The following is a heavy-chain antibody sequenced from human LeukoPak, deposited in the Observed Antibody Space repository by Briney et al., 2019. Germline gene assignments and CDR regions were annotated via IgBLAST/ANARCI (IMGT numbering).Heavy chain of an antibody. CDR1: GFTFSSYS. D-gene: IGHD6-13*01. CDR3: ARAVAAAGTGFDY. V-gene: IGHV3-21*01. J-gene: IGHJ4*02. CDR2: ISNSSSYI. Sequence: GGSLRLSCEASGFTFSSYSMNWVRQAPGKGLEWVSSISNSSSYIYYADSVKGRFTISRDNAKNSLYLQMNSLRAEDTAVCYCARAVAAAGTGFDYWGQGTLVTVSS.